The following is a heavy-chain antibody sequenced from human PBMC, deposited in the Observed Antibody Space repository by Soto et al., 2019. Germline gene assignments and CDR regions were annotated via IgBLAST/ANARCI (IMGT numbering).Heavy chain of an antibody. D-gene: IGHD2-2*01. Sequence: EVQLLESGGGLVQPGGSLRLSCAASGFTFSSYAMSWVRQAPGKGLEWVSAISGSGGSTYYADSVKGRFTISRDNSKNTLYLQMNSLGAEDTAVYYCAKRDFDIVVVRAPWAVPHYWGQGTLVAVSS. CDR3: AKRDFDIVVVRAPWAVPHY. J-gene: IGHJ4*02. V-gene: IGHV3-23*01. CDR1: GFTFSSYA. CDR2: ISGSGGST.